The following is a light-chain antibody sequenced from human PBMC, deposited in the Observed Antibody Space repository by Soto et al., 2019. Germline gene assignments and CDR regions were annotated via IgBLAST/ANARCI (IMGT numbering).Light chain of an antibody. CDR3: QQRSSWPLT. V-gene: IGKV3-11*01. CDR1: QSVSSY. Sequence: IVLTQSPVTLSLSPGERATLSCRASQSVSSYLAWYQQKPGQAPRLLIYDASNRATGILARFSGSGSGTDFTLTSSSLEPEDFAVYYCQQRSSWPLTFGGGTKVEIK. J-gene: IGKJ4*01. CDR2: DAS.